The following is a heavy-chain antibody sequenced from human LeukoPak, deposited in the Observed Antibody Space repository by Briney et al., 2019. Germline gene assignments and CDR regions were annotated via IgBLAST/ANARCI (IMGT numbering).Heavy chain of an antibody. CDR1: GGSISSDGYS. Sequence: SETLSLTCAVSGGSISSDGYSWSWIRQPPGKGLEWIGYIYHSGSTYYNPSLKSRVTISVDRSKSQFSLKLSSVTAADTAVYYCARASQWELLRFSWFDPWGQGTLVTVSS. V-gene: IGHV4-30-2*01. J-gene: IGHJ5*02. CDR2: IYHSGST. D-gene: IGHD1-26*01. CDR3: ARASQWELLRFSWFDP.